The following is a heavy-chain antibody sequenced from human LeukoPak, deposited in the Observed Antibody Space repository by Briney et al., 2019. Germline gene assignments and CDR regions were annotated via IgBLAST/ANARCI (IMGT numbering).Heavy chain of an antibody. D-gene: IGHD4-17*01. V-gene: IGHV4-4*07. CDR2: FYTIGST. CDR1: GDSISRYY. Sequence: SETLSLTCTVSGDSISRYYWSWVRQPAGKGLEWIGRFYTIGSTNYNPSLKSRVTMSLDTSKNQFSLTLNSVTAADTAVYYCARSAPSVTSHYFDSWGQGTLVTVSS. CDR3: ARSAPSVTSHYFDS. J-gene: IGHJ4*02.